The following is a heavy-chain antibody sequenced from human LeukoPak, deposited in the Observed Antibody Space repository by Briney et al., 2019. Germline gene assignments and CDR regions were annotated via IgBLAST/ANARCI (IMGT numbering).Heavy chain of an antibody. D-gene: IGHD6-13*01. CDR1: GFTFSSYS. CDR3: ARSFLSIAAAATDY. V-gene: IGHV3-21*01. CDR2: ISSSSSYI. Sequence: GGSLRLSCAASGFTFSSYSMNWVRQAPGKGLEWVSSISSSSSYIYYADSVRGRFTISRDNAKNSLYLQMNSLRAEDTAVYYCARSFLSIAAAATDYWGQGTLVTVSS. J-gene: IGHJ4*02.